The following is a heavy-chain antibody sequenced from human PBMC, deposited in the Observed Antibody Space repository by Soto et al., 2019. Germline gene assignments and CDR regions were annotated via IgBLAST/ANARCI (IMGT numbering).Heavy chain of an antibody. CDR2: FDPEDGET. V-gene: IGHV1-24*01. Sequence: ASVKVSCKVSGYTLTELSMHWVRQAPGKGLEWMGGFDPEDGETIYAQKFQGRVTMTEDTSTDTAYMELSSLRSEDTAVYYCATRSGYYDSSSYYYPEYFQHWGQGTLVTVSS. J-gene: IGHJ1*01. CDR3: ATRSGYYDSSSYYYPEYFQH. D-gene: IGHD3-22*01. CDR1: GYTLTELS.